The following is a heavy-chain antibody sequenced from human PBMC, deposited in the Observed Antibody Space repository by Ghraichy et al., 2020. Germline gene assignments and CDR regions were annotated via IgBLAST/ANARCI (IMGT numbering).Heavy chain of an antibody. CDR2: IYPGDSDT. J-gene: IGHJ6*02. Sequence: ESLNISCKGSGYSFTSYWIGWVRQMPGKGLEWMGIIYPGDSDTRYSPSFQGQVTISADKSISTAYLQWSSLKASDTAMYYCARGAITGTTGYGMDVWDQGTTVTVSS. V-gene: IGHV5-51*01. CDR1: GYSFTSYW. D-gene: IGHD1-20*01. CDR3: ARGAITGTTGYGMDV.